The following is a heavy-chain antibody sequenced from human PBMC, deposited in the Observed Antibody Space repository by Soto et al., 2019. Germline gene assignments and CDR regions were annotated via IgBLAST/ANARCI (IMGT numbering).Heavy chain of an antibody. V-gene: IGHV1-18*01. J-gene: IGHJ4*02. D-gene: IGHD3-9*01. Sequence: ASVKVSCKASGYTFTSYGISWVRQAPGQGLEWMGWIGAYNGNTNYAQKLKGRVTMTTDTSTSTAYMELRSLRSDDTAVYYCARDRYYDILTCYYSAYYFDYWGQGTLGTVSS. CDR2: IGAYNGNT. CDR1: GYTFTSYG. CDR3: ARDRYYDILTCYYSAYYFDY.